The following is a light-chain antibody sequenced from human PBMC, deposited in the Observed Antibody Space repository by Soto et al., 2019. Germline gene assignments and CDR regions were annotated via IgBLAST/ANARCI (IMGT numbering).Light chain of an antibody. CDR3: QHSGSSSWT. V-gene: IGKV3-20*01. CDR2: GTS. Sequence: EIVLTQSPGTLSLSPGERATLSCRASQSVSSSYLAWYQQKPGQAPRLLIYGTSSRATAIPDRFSGSGSGTDFTLTISRLEPEDFAVYYCQHSGSSSWTFAQGTKV. CDR1: QSVSSSY. J-gene: IGKJ1*01.